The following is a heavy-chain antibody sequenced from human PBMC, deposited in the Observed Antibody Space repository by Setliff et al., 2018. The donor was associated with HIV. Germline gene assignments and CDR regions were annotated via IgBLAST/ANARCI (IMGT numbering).Heavy chain of an antibody. D-gene: IGHD2-15*01. Sequence: SVKVSCKASGGNFNNYAITWVRQAPGQGLEWMGGIIPIVNIANYAQKFQGRVIITADKSTSTAYMEVRSLRSDDTAVYYCARGYCGGGICYSPNWLDPWGQGTLVTVSS. CDR2: IIPIVNIA. CDR1: GGNFNNYA. CDR3: ARGYCGGGICYSPNWLDP. J-gene: IGHJ5*02. V-gene: IGHV1-69*10.